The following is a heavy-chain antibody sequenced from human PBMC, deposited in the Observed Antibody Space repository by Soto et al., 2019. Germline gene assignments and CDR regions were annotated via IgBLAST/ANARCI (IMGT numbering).Heavy chain of an antibody. Sequence: QVQLQASGPGLVKPSETLSLTCTVSGGSVSSGSYYWSWIRQPPGKGLEWIGYIYYSGRTNYNPSLMGRVASAVEPSKDHCSLGLSSVTAADTAVYCCAGAEGPQLARCDPRGQGTMVTVS. V-gene: IGHV4-61*01. CDR1: GGSVSSGSYY. D-gene: IGHD6-13*01. J-gene: IGHJ5*02. CDR3: AGAEGPQLARCDP. CDR2: IYYSGRT.